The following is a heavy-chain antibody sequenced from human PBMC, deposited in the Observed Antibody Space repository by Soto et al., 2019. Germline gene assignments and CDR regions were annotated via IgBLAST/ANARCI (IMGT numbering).Heavy chain of an antibody. V-gene: IGHV4-31*03. J-gene: IGHJ5*02. D-gene: IGHD2-15*01. Sequence: SETLSLTCTVSGGSISSGGYYRSWIRQHPGKGLEWIGYIYYSGSTYYNPSLKSRVTISVDTSKNQFSLKLSSVTAADTAVYYCARARGIVVVVAAGWFDPWGQGTLVTVSS. CDR1: GGSISSGGYY. CDR2: IYYSGST. CDR3: ARARGIVVVVAAGWFDP.